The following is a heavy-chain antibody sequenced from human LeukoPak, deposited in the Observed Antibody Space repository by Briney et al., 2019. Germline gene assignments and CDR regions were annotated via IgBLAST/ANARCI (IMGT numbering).Heavy chain of an antibody. CDR2: ISYHGSNK. CDR1: GFTFSSYA. J-gene: IGHJ4*02. CDR3: ARDLFYYGSGSYYNGIDY. D-gene: IGHD3-10*01. Sequence: PGGSLRLSCAASGFTFSSYAMHWVRQAPGKGLEWVAVISYHGSNKYYADSVKGRFTISRDNSKNTLYLQMNSLRAEDTAVYYCARDLFYYGSGSYYNGIDYWGQGTLVTVSS. V-gene: IGHV3-30*04.